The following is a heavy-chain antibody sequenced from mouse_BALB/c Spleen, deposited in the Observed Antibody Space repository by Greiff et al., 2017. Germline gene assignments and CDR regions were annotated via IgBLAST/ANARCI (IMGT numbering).Heavy chain of an antibody. D-gene: IGHD2-2*01. CDR1: GFTFSDFY. Sequence: EVKVVESGGGLVQPGGSLRLSCATSGFTFSDFYMEWVRQPPGKRLEWIAASRNKANDYTTEYSASVKGRFIVSRDTSQSILYLQMNALRAEDTAIYYCARDEIYYGYDGAMDYWGQGTSVTVSS. V-gene: IGHV7-1*02. CDR2: SRNKANDYTT. CDR3: ARDEIYYGYDGAMDY. J-gene: IGHJ4*01.